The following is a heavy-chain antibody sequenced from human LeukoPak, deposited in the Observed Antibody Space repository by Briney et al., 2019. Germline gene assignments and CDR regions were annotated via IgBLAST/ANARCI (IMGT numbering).Heavy chain of an antibody. CDR3: AKDASGGDCSSTSCIGAFDY. V-gene: IGHV3-23*01. D-gene: IGHD2-2*01. Sequence: GGSLRLSCAASGFTFSSYAMSWVRDAPGRGLEWVSTISGSGGSTYYTVSVKGRFTISRDNSKNTLYLQMNSLGAEDTAIYFCAKDASGGDCSSTSCIGAFDYWGQGTLVTVSS. CDR1: GFTFSSYA. J-gene: IGHJ4*02. CDR2: ISGSGGST.